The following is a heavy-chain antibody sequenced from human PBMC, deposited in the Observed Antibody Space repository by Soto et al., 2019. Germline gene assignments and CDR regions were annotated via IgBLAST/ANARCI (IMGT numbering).Heavy chain of an antibody. D-gene: IGHD2-2*02. J-gene: IGHJ6*02. V-gene: IGHV1-2*02. CDR2: INPNSGGT. CDR1: GYTFSGYY. Sequence: GASVNVSCKSSGYTFSGYYMHWLRQGPGQGLECMGWINPNSGGTNYAQKFQGRVTVTRDTPTSTAYMELSRLTSDDTAVYYCARSLTEGYCTITGCYTRPLYGMDVWGQGTTVTVSS. CDR3: ARSLTEGYCTITGCYTRPLYGMDV.